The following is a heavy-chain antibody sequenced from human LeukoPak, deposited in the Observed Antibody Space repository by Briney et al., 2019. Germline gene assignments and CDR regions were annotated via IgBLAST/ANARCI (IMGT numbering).Heavy chain of an antibody. CDR1: GFTFSSYE. Sequence: PGGSLRLSCAASGFTFSSYEMNWVRQAPGKGLEWVSYISSSGSTIYYADSVKGRFTIARDNAKNSLYLQMNSLRADDTAVYYCARDGAAATHYWGQGTLVTVSS. CDR2: ISSSGSTI. D-gene: IGHD2-15*01. V-gene: IGHV3-48*03. CDR3: ARDGAAATHY. J-gene: IGHJ4*02.